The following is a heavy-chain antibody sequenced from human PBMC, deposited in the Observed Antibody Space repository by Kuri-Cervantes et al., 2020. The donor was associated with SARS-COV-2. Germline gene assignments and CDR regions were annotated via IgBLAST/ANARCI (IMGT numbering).Heavy chain of an antibody. J-gene: IGHJ4*02. CDR1: GGSISSHY. D-gene: IGHD3-3*01. CDR3: ARDDPWSPTKFDY. V-gene: IGHV4-59*11. CDR2: IYYSGST. Sequence: GSLRLSCTVSGGSISSHYWSWIRQPPGKGLEWIGYIYYSGSTNYNPSLKSRATISVDTSKNQFSLKLSSVTAADTAVYYCARDDPWSPTKFDYWGQGTLVTVSS.